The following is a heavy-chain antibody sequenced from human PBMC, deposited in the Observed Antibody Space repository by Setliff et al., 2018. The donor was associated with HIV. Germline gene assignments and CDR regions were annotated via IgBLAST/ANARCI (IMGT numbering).Heavy chain of an antibody. V-gene: IGHV3-30-3*01. Sequence: LRLSCAASGFTFSNYAMHWVRQAPGKGLEWVAVISYDGSNKYYADSVKGRFTISRDNSKNTLYLQMNSLRAEDTAVYYCAKDTLEYCSSINCLGSYGMDVWGQGTTVTVSS. CDR2: ISYDGSNK. CDR1: GFTFSNYA. CDR3: AKDTLEYCSSINCLGSYGMDV. D-gene: IGHD2-2*01. J-gene: IGHJ6*02.